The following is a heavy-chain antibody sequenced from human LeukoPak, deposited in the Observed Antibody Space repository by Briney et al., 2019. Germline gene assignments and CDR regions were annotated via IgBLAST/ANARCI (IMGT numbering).Heavy chain of an antibody. CDR3: ARDRVPCDFWSGYLDY. J-gene: IGHJ4*02. CDR2: IIPIFGTA. CDR1: GGTFSSYA. V-gene: IGHV1-69*05. D-gene: IGHD3-3*01. Sequence: SVKVSCKASGGTFSSYAISWVRQAPGQGLEWMGGIIPIFGTANYAQKFQGRVTITTDESTSTAYMELSSLRSEDTAVYYCARDRVPCDFWSGYLDYWGQGTLVTVSS.